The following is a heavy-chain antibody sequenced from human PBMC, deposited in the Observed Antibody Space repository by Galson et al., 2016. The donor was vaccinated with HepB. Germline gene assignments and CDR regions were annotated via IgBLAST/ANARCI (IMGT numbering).Heavy chain of an antibody. CDR2: INAGTGNT. CDR3: ARSTVSSGTLYFDY. D-gene: IGHD6-13*01. J-gene: IGHJ4*02. V-gene: IGHV1-3*01. CDR1: GYTFTSYG. Sequence: SVKVSCKASGYTFTSYGIHWVRQAPGQSLEWMGWINAGTGNTRYSQKLQARVTITRDPSANTAYMELTSLKSEGTAVYYCARSTVSSGTLYFDYWGQGTLVTVSS.